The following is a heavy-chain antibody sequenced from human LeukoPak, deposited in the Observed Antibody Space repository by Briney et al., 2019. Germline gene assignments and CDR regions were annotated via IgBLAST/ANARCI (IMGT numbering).Heavy chain of an antibody. D-gene: IGHD6-19*01. Sequence: GGSLRLSCAASGFTFDDYAMHWVRQAPGKGLEWVSGISWNSGSIGYADSVKGRFTISRDNAKNSLYLQMNSLRAEDTAVYYCVRDHSGWSLDPWGQGTLVTVSS. V-gene: IGHV3-9*01. CDR1: GFTFDDYA. J-gene: IGHJ5*02. CDR3: VRDHSGWSLDP. CDR2: ISWNSGSI.